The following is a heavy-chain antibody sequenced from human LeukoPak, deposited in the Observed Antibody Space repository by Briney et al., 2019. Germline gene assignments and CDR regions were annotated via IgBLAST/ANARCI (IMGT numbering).Heavy chain of an antibody. CDR1: GLTFSSSW. J-gene: IGHJ4*02. CDR2: INPDGNKK. D-gene: IGHD5-18*01. CDR3: ARDLAYSRLDY. V-gene: IGHV3-7*01. Sequence: GGSLRLPCAVSGLTFSSSWMDWVRQAPGKGLEWVASINPDGNKKYSADSVKGRFTISRDNAENSLHLQMNSLRVEDTAFYYCARDLAYSRLDYWGQGMLVTVSS.